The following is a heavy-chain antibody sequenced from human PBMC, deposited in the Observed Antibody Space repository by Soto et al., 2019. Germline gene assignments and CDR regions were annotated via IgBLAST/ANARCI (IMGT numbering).Heavy chain of an antibody. Sequence: PVGSLRLSCAASGFTFSSYAMSWVRQAPGKGLEWVSAISGSGGSTYYADSVKGRFTISRDNSKNTLYLQMNSLRAEDTAVYYCAKVSGYSSSWEYYFDYWGQGTLVTVSS. CDR3: AKVSGYSSSWEYYFDY. J-gene: IGHJ4*02. V-gene: IGHV3-23*01. CDR1: GFTFSSYA. CDR2: ISGSGGST. D-gene: IGHD6-13*01.